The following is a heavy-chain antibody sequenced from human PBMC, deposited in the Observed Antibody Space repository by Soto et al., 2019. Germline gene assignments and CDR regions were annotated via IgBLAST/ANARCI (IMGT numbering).Heavy chain of an antibody. CDR1: GFTFSSYG. V-gene: IGHV3-33*01. Sequence: GSLRLSCAASGFTFSSYGMHWVRQAPGKGLEWVAVIWYDGSNKYYADSVKGRFTISRDNSKNTLYLQMNSLRAEDTAVYYCATTLVGDHGKDPTIGMDVWGEVTKVTVCS. J-gene: IGHJ6*02. CDR3: ATTLVGDHGKDPTIGMDV. CDR2: IWYDGSNK. D-gene: IGHD5-12*01.